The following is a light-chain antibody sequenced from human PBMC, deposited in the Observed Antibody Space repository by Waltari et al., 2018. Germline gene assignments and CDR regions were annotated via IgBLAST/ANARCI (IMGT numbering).Light chain of an antibody. J-gene: IGKJ2*03. V-gene: IGKV3-11*01. CDR2: DAF. CDR3: QQRASWPPRYS. CDR1: QTLSSY. Sequence: EIVLTQSPATLSLSPGDRANLSCRASQTLSSYVSWYQQRPGQAPRLFIYDAFKRATGIPARFSGSGSGADFTLTISDLEPEDSAVYYCQQRASWPPRYSFGQGTKLEIK.